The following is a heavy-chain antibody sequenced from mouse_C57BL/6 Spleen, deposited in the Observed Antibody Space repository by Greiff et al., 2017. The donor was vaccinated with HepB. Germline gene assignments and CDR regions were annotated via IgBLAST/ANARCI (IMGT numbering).Heavy chain of an antibody. Sequence: EVKLVESGGGLVKPGGSLKLSCAASGFTFSSYAMSWVRQTPEKRLEWVATISDGGSYTYYPDNVKGRFTISRDNAKNNLYLQMSHLKSEDTAMYYCARVEGNDVFAYWGQGTLVTVSA. J-gene: IGHJ3*01. V-gene: IGHV5-4*03. D-gene: IGHD2-1*01. CDR2: ISDGGSYT. CDR3: ARVEGNDVFAY. CDR1: GFTFSSYA.